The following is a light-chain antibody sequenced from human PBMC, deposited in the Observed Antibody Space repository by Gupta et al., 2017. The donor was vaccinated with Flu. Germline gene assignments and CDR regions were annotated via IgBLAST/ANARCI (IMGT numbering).Light chain of an antibody. Sequence: GTLSLSPGERATLSCRASQSVSSSYLAWYQQKPSQAPRLLIYGASSRATGIPDRFSGSGSGTDFTLTISRLEPEDFAVYYCQQYGSSPWTFGQGTKVEIK. CDR1: QSVSSSY. V-gene: IGKV3-20*01. CDR2: GAS. J-gene: IGKJ1*01. CDR3: QQYGSSPWT.